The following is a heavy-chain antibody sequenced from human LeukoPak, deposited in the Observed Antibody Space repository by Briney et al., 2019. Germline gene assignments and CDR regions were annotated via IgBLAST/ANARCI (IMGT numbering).Heavy chain of an antibody. Sequence: GGSLRLSCAASGFTFSSYSMSWVRQAPGKGLEWVSSISGSGGRIDYADFVKGRFTISRDNSKNTLSLQMNSLTAEDTAVYYCAKNPRLEGWIYFDSWGQGILVTVSS. CDR3: AKNPRLEGWIYFDS. V-gene: IGHV3-23*01. CDR2: ISGSGGRI. J-gene: IGHJ4*02. CDR1: GFTFSSYS. D-gene: IGHD1-1*01.